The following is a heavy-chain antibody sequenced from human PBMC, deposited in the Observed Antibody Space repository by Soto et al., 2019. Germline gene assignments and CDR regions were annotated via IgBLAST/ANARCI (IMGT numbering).Heavy chain of an antibody. CDR2: ISGSGGST. Sequence: EVQLLESGGGLVQPGGSLRLSCAASGFTFSSYAMSWVRQAPGKGLEWVSAISGSGGSTYYADSVKGRFTISRDNSKNTLYLQMNSLRAEDTAVYYCAKGPVLLWFGERDPPDYWGQGTLVTVSS. CDR3: AKGPVLLWFGERDPPDY. CDR1: GFTFSSYA. J-gene: IGHJ4*02. V-gene: IGHV3-23*01. D-gene: IGHD3-10*01.